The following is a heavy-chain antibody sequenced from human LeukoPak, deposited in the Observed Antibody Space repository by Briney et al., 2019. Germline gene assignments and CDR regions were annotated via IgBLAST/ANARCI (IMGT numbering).Heavy chain of an antibody. J-gene: IGHJ4*02. Sequence: ASVKVSCKAPGYTFTGYYMHWVRQAPGQGLEWMGRINPNSGGTNYAQKFQGRVTMTRDTSISTAYMELSRLRSDDTAVYYCARLYSSSWTFDYWGQGTLVTVSS. D-gene: IGHD6-13*01. V-gene: IGHV1-2*06. CDR1: GYTFTGYY. CDR2: INPNSGGT. CDR3: ARLYSSSWTFDY.